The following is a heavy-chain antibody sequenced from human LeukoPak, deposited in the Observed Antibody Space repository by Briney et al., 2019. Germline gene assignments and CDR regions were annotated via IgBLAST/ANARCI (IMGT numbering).Heavy chain of an antibody. Sequence: GGSLRLSCAASGFSFTTYGMHWVRQPPGKGLEWVALISFDGSEKYYAESVKGRFTISRDNAKNILYLQMNSVRVEDTAVYYCARARGRSINDAFDIWGQGTMVTVSS. CDR1: GFSFTTYG. V-gene: IGHV3-30*03. CDR3: ARARGRSINDAFDI. CDR2: ISFDGSEK. D-gene: IGHD3-16*01. J-gene: IGHJ3*02.